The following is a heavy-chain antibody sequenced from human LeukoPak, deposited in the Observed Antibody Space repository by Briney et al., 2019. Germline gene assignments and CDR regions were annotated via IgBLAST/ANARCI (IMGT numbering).Heavy chain of an antibody. CDR3: AQSLASRTYYYYYYMDV. Sequence: SYTLSLTCAVSGGSISSGGYYWSWIRQHPGKGLEWIGYIYYSGSTYYNTSLKSRVTISVDTSKNQFSLKLSSVTAADTAVYYCAQSLASRTYYYYYYMDVWGKGTTVTVSS. J-gene: IGHJ6*03. D-gene: IGHD2-15*01. CDR2: IYYSGST. CDR1: GGSISSGGYY. V-gene: IGHV4-31*11.